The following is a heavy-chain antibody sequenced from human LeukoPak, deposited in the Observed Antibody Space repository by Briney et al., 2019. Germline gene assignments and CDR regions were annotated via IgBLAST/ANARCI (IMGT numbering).Heavy chain of an antibody. Sequence: GGSLRLSCAASGFTFSSYSMHWVRQAPGKGLEWVAVLSYDGSNEYYTDSVKGRFTISRDNSKNTLLLQMNSLRIEDTAEYYCARDAPSPGAAHSSSYYFDYWGQGTLVTVSS. CDR2: LSYDGSNE. CDR1: GFTFSSYS. D-gene: IGHD6-13*01. J-gene: IGHJ4*02. CDR3: ARDAPSPGAAHSSSYYFDY. V-gene: IGHV3-30-3*01.